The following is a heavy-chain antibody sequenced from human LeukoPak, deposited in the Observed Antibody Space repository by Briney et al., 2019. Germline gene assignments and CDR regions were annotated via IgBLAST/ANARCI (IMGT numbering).Heavy chain of an antibody. V-gene: IGHV5-51*01. J-gene: IGHJ2*01. CDR2: IYPGDSDT. CDR1: GYSFTSYW. CDR3: ARGESSRWFSRGYSDV. Sequence: GESLKISCKGSGYSFTSYWIGWVRQMPGKGLEWMGIIYPGDSDTRYSPSFQGQVTISADKSISTAYLQWSSLKASDTAMYYCARGESSRWFSRGYSDVWGGATLFTVS. D-gene: IGHD6-13*01.